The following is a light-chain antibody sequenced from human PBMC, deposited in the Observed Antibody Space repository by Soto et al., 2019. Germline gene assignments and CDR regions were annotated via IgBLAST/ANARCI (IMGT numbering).Light chain of an antibody. J-gene: IGKJ2*01. CDR3: QQYKDYVYT. CDR1: QSISMW. CDR2: AAS. Sequence: DIPMTQSPSSVSASVRDRVTITCRASQSISMWLAWYQQKPGKAPKLLIYAASSLQSGVPSRFSGSGSATEFTLTISGLQPDDFATYYCQQYKDYVYTFGQGTKVESK. V-gene: IGKV1-12*01.